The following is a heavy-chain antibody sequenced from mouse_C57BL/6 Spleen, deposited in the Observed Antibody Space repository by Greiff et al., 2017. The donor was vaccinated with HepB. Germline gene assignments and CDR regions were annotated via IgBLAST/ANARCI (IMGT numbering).Heavy chain of an antibody. CDR1: GYAFSSSW. Sequence: QVQLQQSGPELVKPGASVKISCKASGYAFSSSWMNWVKQRPGKGLEWIGRIYPGDGDTNYNGKFKGKATLTADKSSSTAYMQLSSLTSEDSAVYFCAREEIIITTVVFDYWGQGTTLTVSS. CDR2: IYPGDGDT. V-gene: IGHV1-82*01. J-gene: IGHJ2*01. CDR3: AREEIIITTVVFDY. D-gene: IGHD1-1*01.